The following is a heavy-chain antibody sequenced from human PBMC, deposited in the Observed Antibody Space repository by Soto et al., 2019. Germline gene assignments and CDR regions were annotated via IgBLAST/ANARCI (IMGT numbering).Heavy chain of an antibody. CDR2: INAGNGNT. Sequence: ASVKVSCKASGYTFTSYAMHWVRQAPGQRLEWMGWINAGNGNTKYSQKFQGRVTITRDTSASTAYMELSSLRSEDTAVYYCARLTRRYDYIWGSYRSAYYMDVWGKGTTVTVSS. J-gene: IGHJ6*03. CDR1: GYTFTSYA. V-gene: IGHV1-3*01. CDR3: ARLTRRYDYIWGSYRSAYYMDV. D-gene: IGHD3-16*02.